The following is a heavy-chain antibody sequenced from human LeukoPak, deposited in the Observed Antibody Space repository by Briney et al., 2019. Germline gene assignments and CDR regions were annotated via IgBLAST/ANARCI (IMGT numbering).Heavy chain of an antibody. CDR1: GGSISSGGYY. Sequence: PSETLSLTCTVSGGSISSGGYYWSWIRQHPGKGLEWIGYIYYSGSTYYNPSLKSRVTISVDTSKNQFSLKLSSVTAADTAVYYCARGLSEDCSSTSCYRVWFDPWGQGTLVTVSS. J-gene: IGHJ5*02. CDR3: ARGLSEDCSSTSCYRVWFDP. D-gene: IGHD2-2*01. CDR2: IYYSGST. V-gene: IGHV4-31*03.